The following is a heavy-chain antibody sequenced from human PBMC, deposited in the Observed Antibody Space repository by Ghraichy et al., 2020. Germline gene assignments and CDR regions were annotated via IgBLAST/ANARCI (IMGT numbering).Heavy chain of an antibody. Sequence: LETLSLTCTVSGGSISSSSYYWGWIRQPPGKGLEWIGSIYYSGSTYYNPSLKSRVTISVDTSKNQFSLKLSSVTAADTAVYYCARHGGYSSSSRTQPGWFDPWDQGTLVTVSS. D-gene: IGHD6-6*01. CDR3: ARHGGYSSSSRTQPGWFDP. CDR2: IYYSGST. CDR1: GGSISSSSYY. J-gene: IGHJ5*02. V-gene: IGHV4-39*01.